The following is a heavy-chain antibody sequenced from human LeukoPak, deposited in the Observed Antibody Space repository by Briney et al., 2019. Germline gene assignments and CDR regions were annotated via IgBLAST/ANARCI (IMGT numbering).Heavy chain of an antibody. V-gene: IGHV3-21*01. J-gene: IGHJ4*02. D-gene: IGHD6-19*01. Sequence: GGSLRLSCAASGFTFSSYALSWVRQAPGKGLEWVAAISSSSRDIFYADSVKGRFSISRDNTQNSLSLQMNSLRAEDTAVYYCARAQDSSGWGPDHWGQGSLVTVSS. CDR1: GFTFSSYA. CDR3: ARAQDSSGWGPDH. CDR2: ISSSSRDI.